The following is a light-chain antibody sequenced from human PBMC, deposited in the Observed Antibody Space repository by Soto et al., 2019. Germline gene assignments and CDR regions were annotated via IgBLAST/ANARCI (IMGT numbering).Light chain of an antibody. V-gene: IGLV2-11*01. CDR1: SSDVGGNKY. Sequence: QSALTQPRSVSGSPGQPVTISCSGTSSDVGGNKYVSWYQRHPGEAPKLMIYDVSERPSGVPDRFSGSKSGNTASLTISGLQAEDEADYFCCSFAGSHAVVFGGGAKLTVL. CDR3: CSFAGSHAVV. J-gene: IGLJ3*02. CDR2: DVS.